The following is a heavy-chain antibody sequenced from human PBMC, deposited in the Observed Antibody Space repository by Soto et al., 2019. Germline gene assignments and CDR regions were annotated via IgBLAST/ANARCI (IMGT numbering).Heavy chain of an antibody. V-gene: IGHV4-59*01. Sequence: SETLSLTCSVSGGSISSYYWSWIRQPPGKGLEWIGYIYYSGSTNYNPSLKSRVTISVDTSKNQFSLKLSSVTAAGTAVYYCAGKRVYCSGGSCPTVVHYGGQGTLATVS. J-gene: IGHJ4*02. CDR2: IYYSGST. CDR3: AGKRVYCSGGSCPTVVHY. D-gene: IGHD2-15*01. CDR1: GGSISSYY.